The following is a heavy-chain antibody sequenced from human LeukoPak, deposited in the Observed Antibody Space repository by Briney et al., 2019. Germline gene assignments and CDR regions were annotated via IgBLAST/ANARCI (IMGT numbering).Heavy chain of an antibody. V-gene: IGHV4-61*02. CDR2: ISSSGTT. CDR3: AREWSF. CDR1: GGSINSDNYY. Sequence: PSQTLSLTCTVSGGSINSDNYYWNWIRQPAGEGLEWIGRISSSGTTNYNPSLNSRVTISLDMSKNQFSLMLNSVTAADTAVYYCAREWSFWGQGTKVTVSS. J-gene: IGHJ3*01. D-gene: IGHD3-10*01.